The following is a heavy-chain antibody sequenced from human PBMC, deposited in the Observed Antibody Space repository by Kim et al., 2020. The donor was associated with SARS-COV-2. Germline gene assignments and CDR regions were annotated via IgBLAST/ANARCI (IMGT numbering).Heavy chain of an antibody. V-gene: IGHV4-59*01. D-gene: IGHD3-9*01. CDR1: GGSISSYY. CDR3: ARGNYDILTGYFEPYFDY. J-gene: IGHJ4*02. CDR2: IYYSGST. Sequence: SETLSLTCTVSGGSISSYYWSWIRQPPGKGLEWIGYIYYSGSTNYNPSLKSRVTISVDTSKNQFSLKLSSVTAADTAVYYCARGNYDILTGYFEPYFDYWGQGTLVTVSS.